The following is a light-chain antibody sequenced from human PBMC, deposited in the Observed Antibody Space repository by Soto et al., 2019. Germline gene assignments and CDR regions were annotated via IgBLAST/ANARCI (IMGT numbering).Light chain of an antibody. J-gene: IGLJ1*01. CDR2: GVT. V-gene: IGLV2-14*01. CDR1: SSAVGGYNY. CDR3: SSYTSASTLLYL. Sequence: QSVLTQPASVSGSPGQSITISCTGTSSAVGGYNYVSWYQQHPGIAPKLLIYGVTNRPSGVSTRFSGSKSGNTASLTISGLQAEDEADYHCSSYTSASTLLYLFGTGTKLTVL.